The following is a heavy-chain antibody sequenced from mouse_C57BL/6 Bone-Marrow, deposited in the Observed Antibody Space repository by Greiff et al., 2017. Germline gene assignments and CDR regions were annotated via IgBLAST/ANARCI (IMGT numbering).Heavy chain of an antibody. J-gene: IGHJ2*01. V-gene: IGHV1-9*01. CDR3: ARRRAPVTTVVGYFDY. CDR2: ILPGSGST. CDR1: GYTFTGYW. D-gene: IGHD1-1*01. Sequence: QVQLQQSGAELMKPGASVKLSCKATGYTFTGYWIEWVKQRPGHGLEWIGEILPGSGSTNYNEKFKGKATFTADTSSNTAYMQLSSLTTEDSAIYYCARRRAPVTTVVGYFDYWGQGTTLTVSS.